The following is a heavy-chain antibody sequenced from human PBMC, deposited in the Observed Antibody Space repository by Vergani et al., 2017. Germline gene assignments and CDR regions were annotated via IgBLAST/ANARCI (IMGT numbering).Heavy chain of an antibody. D-gene: IGHD3-22*01. CDR3: AKGLRVLVIGGGFDY. CDR1: GFTFSSYV. V-gene: IGHV3-23*01. Sequence: EVQLLESGGGLVQPGGSLRLSCAASGFTFSSYVMSWVRQVPGKGLEWVSAISGSGTGTYYADSVKGRFTISRDNSKNTLYLQMNSLRAEDTAVYYCAKGLRVLVIGGGFDYWGQGSLVTVSS. CDR2: ISGSGTGT. J-gene: IGHJ4*02.